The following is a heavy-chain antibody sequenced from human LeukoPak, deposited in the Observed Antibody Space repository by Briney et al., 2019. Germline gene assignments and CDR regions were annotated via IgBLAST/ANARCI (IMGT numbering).Heavy chain of an antibody. CDR3: ARDFSTDYYYYCYMDV. J-gene: IGHJ6*03. CDR1: GFTFSSYE. V-gene: IGHV3-48*03. CDR2: ISSSGSTI. D-gene: IGHD2-2*01. Sequence: GGSLRLSCAASGFTFSSYEMNWVRQAPGKGLEGVSYISSSGSTIYYADSVKGRFTISRDNAKNSLYLQMNSLRAEDTAVYYCARDFSTDYYYYCYMDVWGKGTTVTISS.